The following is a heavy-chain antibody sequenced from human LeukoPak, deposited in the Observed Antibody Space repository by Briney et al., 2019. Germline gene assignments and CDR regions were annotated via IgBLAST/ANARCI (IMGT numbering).Heavy chain of an antibody. J-gene: IGHJ6*02. D-gene: IGHD2-2*01. CDR2: ISSSNSYI. CDR1: GFTFSHYS. V-gene: IGHV3-21*01. Sequence: GGSLRLSCAGSGFTFSHYSMNWVRQASGKGLEWVSSISSSNSYIYYADSVEGRFTISRGNAKNSLYLQMNSLRAEDAAVYYCAKPYCSSTSCYPNPSYYYYGMDVWGQGTTVTVSS. CDR3: AKPYCSSTSCYPNPSYYYYGMDV.